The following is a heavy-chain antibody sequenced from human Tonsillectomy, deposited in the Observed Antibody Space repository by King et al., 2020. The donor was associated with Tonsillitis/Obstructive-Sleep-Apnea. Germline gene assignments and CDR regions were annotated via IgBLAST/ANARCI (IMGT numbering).Heavy chain of an antibody. CDR2: INSDGSST. J-gene: IGHJ4*02. Sequence: VQLVESGGGLVQPGGSLRLSCAASGFTFSSYWMHWVRQAPGKGLVWVSRINSDGSSTSYADSVKGRFTISRDNAKNTLYLQMNSLRAEDTAVYYCARRRFAAAEPGDFDYWGQGTLVTVSS. CDR1: GFTFSSYW. CDR3: ARRRFAAAEPGDFDY. D-gene: IGHD6-13*01. V-gene: IGHV3-74*01.